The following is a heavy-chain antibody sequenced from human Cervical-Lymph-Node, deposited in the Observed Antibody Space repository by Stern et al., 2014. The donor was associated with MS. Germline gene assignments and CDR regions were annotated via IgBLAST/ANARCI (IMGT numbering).Heavy chain of an antibody. D-gene: IGHD6-19*01. CDR1: GFTFSYYW. V-gene: IGHV3-7*03. Sequence: EVQLVESGGGLVQPGGSLRLSCAASGFTFSYYWMSWVRQAPGKGLEWVANINKDGSEKHYVDSVKGRFTISRDSAKDSLYLQMNILRAEDTAIYYCARDTRGCCDYWGQGTLVTVSS. J-gene: IGHJ4*02. CDR2: INKDGSEK. CDR3: ARDTRGCCDY.